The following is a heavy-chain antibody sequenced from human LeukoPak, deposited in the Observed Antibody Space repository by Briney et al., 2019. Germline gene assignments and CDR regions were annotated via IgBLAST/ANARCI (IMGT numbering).Heavy chain of an antibody. Sequence: SVKVSCKASGGTFSSYAISWVRQAPGQGLEWMGGIIPIFGTANYAQKFQGRVTITTDESTGTAYMELSSLRSEDTAVYYCASRDIVVVPAAMRVDFWSGSDYWGQGTLVTVSS. CDR3: ASRDIVVVPAAMRVDFWSGSDY. D-gene: IGHD2-2*01. CDR1: GGTFSSYA. CDR2: IIPIFGTA. V-gene: IGHV1-69*05. J-gene: IGHJ4*02.